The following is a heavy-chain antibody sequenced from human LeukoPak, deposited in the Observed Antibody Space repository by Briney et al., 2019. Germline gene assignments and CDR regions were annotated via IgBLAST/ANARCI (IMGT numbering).Heavy chain of an antibody. Sequence: GGSLRLSCAASGFTFSSYWMSWVRQAPGKGLEWVANIKKDGSEKYYVDSVKGRFTISRDNAKNSLYLQMNSLRDDDTAVYYCAGDLRGSGNYEFDYWGQGTLVTVSS. D-gene: IGHD3-10*01. CDR3: AGDLRGSGNYEFDY. CDR2: IKKDGSEK. V-gene: IGHV3-7*01. J-gene: IGHJ4*02. CDR1: GFTFSSYW.